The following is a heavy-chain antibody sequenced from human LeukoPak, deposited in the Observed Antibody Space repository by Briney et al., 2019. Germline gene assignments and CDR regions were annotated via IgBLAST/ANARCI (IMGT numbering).Heavy chain of an antibody. CDR1: GFTFSSYA. Sequence: PGGSLRLSCAASGFTFSSYAMSWVRQAPGKGLEWVSAISGSGGSTYYADSVKGRFTIFRDNSKNTLYLQMNSLRAEDTAVYYCAKAGNEVAATRYYYYGMDVWGQGTTVTVSS. CDR2: ISGSGGST. J-gene: IGHJ6*02. D-gene: IGHD2-15*01. CDR3: AKAGNEVAATRYYYYGMDV. V-gene: IGHV3-23*01.